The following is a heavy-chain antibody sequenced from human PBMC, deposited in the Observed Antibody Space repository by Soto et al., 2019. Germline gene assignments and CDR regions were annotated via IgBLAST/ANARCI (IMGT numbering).Heavy chain of an antibody. J-gene: IGHJ4*02. V-gene: IGHV4-59*01. CDR1: GGSISSYY. CDR3: ARGYCSGGSCYRFNFDY. CDR2: IYYSGST. Sequence: SQTLSLTCSVSGGSISSYYWSWIRQPPGKGLEWIGYIYYSGSTNYNPSLKSRVTISVDTSKNQFSLKLSSVTAADTAVYYCARGYCSGGSCYRFNFDYWGQGTLVTVSS. D-gene: IGHD2-15*01.